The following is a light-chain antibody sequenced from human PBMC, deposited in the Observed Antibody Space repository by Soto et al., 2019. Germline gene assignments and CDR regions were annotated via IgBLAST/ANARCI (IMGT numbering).Light chain of an antibody. CDR1: QTVSST. CDR3: QQYGTSPIT. J-gene: IGKJ5*01. CDR2: GAS. Sequence: ENVLTQSPGTLSLSPGERATLSCSASQTVSSTLTWYQQRPGQAPRLLISGASRRATGIPDRFSGSGSGTDFTLTISRLEPEDFALYYCQQYGTSPITFGQGTRLEIK. V-gene: IGKV3-20*01.